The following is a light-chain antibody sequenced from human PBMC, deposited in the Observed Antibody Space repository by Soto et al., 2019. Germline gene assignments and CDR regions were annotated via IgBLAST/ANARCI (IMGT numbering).Light chain of an antibody. Sequence: GDRVTITCRASQSISTWLAWYQQKPGKAPKLLIYKASALESGVPSRFSGSGSGTEFTLTISSLQPDDFATYYCQQYNSYSITFGQGTRLEI. V-gene: IGKV1-5*03. CDR2: KAS. J-gene: IGKJ5*01. CDR3: QQYNSYSIT. CDR1: QSISTW.